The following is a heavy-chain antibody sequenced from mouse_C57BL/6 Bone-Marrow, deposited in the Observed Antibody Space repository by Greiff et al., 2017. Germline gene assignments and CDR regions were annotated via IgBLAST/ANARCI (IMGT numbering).Heavy chain of an antibody. V-gene: IGHV1-63*01. CDR3: ARHDGSSYDYAMDY. D-gene: IGHD1-1*01. CDR1: GYTFTNYW. CDR2: ISPGGGYT. J-gene: IGHJ4*01. Sequence: QVQLQQSGAELVRPGTSVKMSCKASGYTFTNYWIGWAKQRPGHGLEWIGDISPGGGYTNYNEKFKGKATLTADKSYSTAYMQFSSLTSEDSAIYYCARHDGSSYDYAMDYWGQGTSVTVSS.